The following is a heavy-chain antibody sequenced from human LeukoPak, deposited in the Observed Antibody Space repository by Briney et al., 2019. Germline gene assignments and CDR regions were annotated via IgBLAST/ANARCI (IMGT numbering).Heavy chain of an antibody. Sequence: SGGSLRLSCAASGFTFSSYAMSWVREAPGKGLEWVSAISGSGGTTFYADSVKGRFTISRDNSKNTLYLQMSSLRAEDTAVYYCAKNYDSSGYPVGFDPWGRGTLVTVSS. CDR2: ISGSGGTT. D-gene: IGHD3-22*01. CDR3: AKNYDSSGYPVGFDP. CDR1: GFTFSSYA. V-gene: IGHV3-23*01. J-gene: IGHJ5*02.